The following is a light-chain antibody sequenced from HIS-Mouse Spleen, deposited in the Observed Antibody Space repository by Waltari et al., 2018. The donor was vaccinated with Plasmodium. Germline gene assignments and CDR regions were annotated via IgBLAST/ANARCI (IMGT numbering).Light chain of an antibody. J-gene: IGLJ3*02. V-gene: IGLV2-23*01. CDR1: SSDVGSYNL. CDR2: EGS. CDR3: CSYAGSSTWV. Sequence: QSALTQPASVSGSPGQSITISCTGTSSDVGSYNLVSWYQQHPGKAPKLMLYEGSKRPPGVSHRFSGSKSGNTASLTISGLQAEDEADYYCCSYAGSSTWVFGGGTKLTVL.